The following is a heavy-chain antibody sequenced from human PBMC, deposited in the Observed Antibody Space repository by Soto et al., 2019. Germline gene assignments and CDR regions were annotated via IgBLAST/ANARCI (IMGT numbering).Heavy chain of an antibody. J-gene: IGHJ4*02. V-gene: IGHV4-39*01. CDR1: GGSISSSSYY. Sequence: QLQLQESGPGLVKPSETLSLTCTVSGGSISSSSYYWGWIRQPPGKGLEWIGSIYYSGSTYYNPSLKSRVTISVDTSKNQFSLKLSSVTDADTAVYYCARVKAACRYYFDYWGQGTLVTVFS. CDR3: ARVKAACRYYFDY. CDR2: IYYSGST. D-gene: IGHD6-6*01.